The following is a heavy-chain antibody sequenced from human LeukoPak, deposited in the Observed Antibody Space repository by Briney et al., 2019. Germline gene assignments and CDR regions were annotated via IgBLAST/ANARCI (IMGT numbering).Heavy chain of an antibody. D-gene: IGHD3-22*01. J-gene: IGHJ4*02. CDR1: GFAFSVYA. Sequence: GGSLRLSCAASGFAFSVYAMSWLRQPPGKGLEWVGRTRNKANGYTTEYAASVKDRFTMSRDDSKNSVYLQMNSLKTEDTAVYYCARVGNSGGYYNPLDYWGQGTLVTVSS. CDR2: TRNKANGYTT. V-gene: IGHV3-72*01. CDR3: ARVGNSGGYYNPLDY.